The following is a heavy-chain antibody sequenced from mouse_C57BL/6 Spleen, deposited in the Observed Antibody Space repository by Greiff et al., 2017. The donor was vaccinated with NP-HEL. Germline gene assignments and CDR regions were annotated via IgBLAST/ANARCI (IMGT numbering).Heavy chain of an antibody. D-gene: IGHD3-2*02. CDR1: GFNIKDYY. V-gene: IGHV14-2*01. CDR3: ARDSSGPYAMDY. CDR2: IDPEDGET. Sequence: EVQLQQSGAELVKPGASVKLSCTASGFNIKDYYMHWVKQRTEQGLEWIGRIDPEDGETKYAPKFPGKATITADTSSNTAYLQLSSLTSEDTAVDYCARDSSGPYAMDYWGQGTSVTVSS. J-gene: IGHJ4*01.